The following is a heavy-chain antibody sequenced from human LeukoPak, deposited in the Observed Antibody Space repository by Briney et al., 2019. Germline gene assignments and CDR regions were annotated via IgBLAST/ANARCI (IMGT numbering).Heavy chain of an antibody. Sequence: ASVKVSCKASGYTFIDYSLHWVRQAPGQGLQWMGWISPNGGGTNYAQEFQGRVTMTRDTSINTAYMELSGLRSDDTAVYYCARKLNYRGYLYWGQGTLVIVSS. CDR1: GYTFIDYS. V-gene: IGHV1-2*02. CDR2: ISPNGGGT. CDR3: ARKLNYRGYLY. J-gene: IGHJ4*02. D-gene: IGHD2-2*03.